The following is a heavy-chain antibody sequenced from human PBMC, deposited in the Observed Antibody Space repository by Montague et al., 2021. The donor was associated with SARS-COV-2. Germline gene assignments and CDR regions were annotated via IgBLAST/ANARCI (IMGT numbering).Heavy chain of an antibody. D-gene: IGHD2-21*01. CDR3: AIGGDSAKCGI. J-gene: IGHJ3*02. CDR2: IHPYGDI. CDR1: GNSVTERY. Sequence: SETLSLTCTFSGNSVTERYLNWVRQAAGKGLEWIGFIHPYGDIHYNASLKSRVILSRDASKNQFSLTLTSVTAADTAVYYCAIGGDSAKCGIWGRGTLVTVSS. V-gene: IGHV4-4*07.